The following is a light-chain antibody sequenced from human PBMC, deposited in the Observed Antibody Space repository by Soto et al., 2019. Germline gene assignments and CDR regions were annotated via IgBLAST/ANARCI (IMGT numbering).Light chain of an antibody. J-gene: IGKJ1*01. Sequence: DMQMTQSPSTLSATVGDRVTITCRASQSISIWLSWYRQKPEKAPKLLIYDASALPRGGPSRFSGGGAGTEFTLTISSLQPEDFATYYCQQTSAFPRTFGQGTKVDIK. CDR3: QQTSAFPRT. CDR2: DAS. CDR1: QSISIW. V-gene: IGKV1-5*01.